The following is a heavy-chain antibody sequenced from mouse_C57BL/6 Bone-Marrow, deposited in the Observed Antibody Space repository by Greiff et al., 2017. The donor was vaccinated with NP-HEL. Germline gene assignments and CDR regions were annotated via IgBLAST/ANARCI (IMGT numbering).Heavy chain of an antibody. Sequence: VQLQQSEPELVKPGASVKISCKASGYTFTDYYMNWVKQSHGKSLEWIGDINPNNGGTSYNQKFKGKATLTVDKSSSTAYMELRSLTSEDSAVDYCARCSYYSNQKDAMDYWGQGTSVTVSS. CDR1: GYTFTDYY. CDR2: INPNNGGT. CDR3: ARCSYYSNQKDAMDY. V-gene: IGHV1-26*01. J-gene: IGHJ4*01. D-gene: IGHD2-5*01.